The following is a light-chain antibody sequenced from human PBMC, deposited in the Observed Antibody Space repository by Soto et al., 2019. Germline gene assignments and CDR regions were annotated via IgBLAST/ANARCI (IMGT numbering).Light chain of an antibody. V-gene: IGKV3-11*01. CDR3: HQRQSWPRT. CDR1: QAVNTR. J-gene: IGKJ1*01. Sequence: EIVLTQSPATLSSFPGDRVTLSCRASQAVNTRLAWYQHKPGQAPRLLIYLASNRAAGVPARFSGSGSGTDFSLTSSNVEREDFAVYYCHQRQSWPRTFGQGTTVDIK. CDR2: LAS.